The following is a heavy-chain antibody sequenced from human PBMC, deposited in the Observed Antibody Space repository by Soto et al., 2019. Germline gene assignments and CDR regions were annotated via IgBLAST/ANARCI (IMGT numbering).Heavy chain of an antibody. J-gene: IGHJ5*02. V-gene: IGHV4-30-4*01. CDR1: GCSINSFDYY. D-gene: IGHD5-12*01. CDR2: IYYDGNS. Sequence: CLTCTVSGCSINSFDYYWTLLRQPQGKGLEWIGYIYYDGNSKHNPSLKSRVTMSIDTSKNQFSLNLRSVTAADTAVYYCARDRRWLPRGPNNWLDLWGQGTKVTVCS. CDR3: ARDRRWLPRGPNNWLDL.